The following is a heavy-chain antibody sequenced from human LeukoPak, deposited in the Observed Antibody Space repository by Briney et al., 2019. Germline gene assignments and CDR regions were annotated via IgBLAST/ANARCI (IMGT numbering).Heavy chain of an antibody. J-gene: IGHJ3*02. Sequence: PSETLSLTCTVSGGSISSYYWSWIRQHPGKGLEWIGYIYYSGSTYYNPSLKSRVTISVDTSKNQFSLKLSSVTAADTAVYYCARAIKQGYYYDSSGYAFDIWGQGTMVTVSS. CDR1: GGSISSYY. V-gene: IGHV4-59*06. CDR2: IYYSGST. CDR3: ARAIKQGYYYDSSGYAFDI. D-gene: IGHD3-22*01.